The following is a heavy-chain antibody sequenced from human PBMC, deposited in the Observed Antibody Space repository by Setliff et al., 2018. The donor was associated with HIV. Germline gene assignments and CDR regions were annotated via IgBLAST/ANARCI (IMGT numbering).Heavy chain of an antibody. V-gene: IGHV3-23*01. CDR2: ISGSGGST. J-gene: IGHJ3*02. D-gene: IGHD2-2*03. CDR1: GFTFSSYA. Sequence: PGGSLRLSCAASGFTFSSYASGWVRQAPGKGLEWVSAISGSGGSTYYADSVKGRFTISSDNSENTLYLQMNSLRAEDTAVYYCAKDLDIVVVPAAPDAFDTWGQGTRSPSPQ. CDR3: AKDLDIVVVPAAPDAFDT.